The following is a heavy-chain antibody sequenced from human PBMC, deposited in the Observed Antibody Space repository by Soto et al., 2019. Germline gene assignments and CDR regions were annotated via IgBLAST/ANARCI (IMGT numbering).Heavy chain of an antibody. Sequence: SETLSLTCTVSGGSISSGGYYWSWIRQHPGKGLEWIGYIYYSGSTYYNPSLKSRVTISVDTSKNQFSLKLSSVTAADTAVYYCARGVYYYDSSGYYTTVYNWFDPWGQGTLVTVSS. CDR1: GGSISSGGYY. CDR2: IYYSGST. D-gene: IGHD3-22*01. J-gene: IGHJ5*02. CDR3: ARGVYYYDSSGYYTTVYNWFDP. V-gene: IGHV4-31*03.